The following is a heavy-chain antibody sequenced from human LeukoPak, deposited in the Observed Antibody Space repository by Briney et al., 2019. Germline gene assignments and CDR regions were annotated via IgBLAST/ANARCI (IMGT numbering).Heavy chain of an antibody. CDR2: ISYDVSNK. CDR1: GFTFXXYG. D-gene: IGHD3-10*01. J-gene: IGHJ4*02. Sequence: GFTFXXYGRHWXRXAPGKGLEWVAVISYDVSNKYYPHSLPGPFTISRYNSTPTLYLQMNSLRTEDTAVYYCARAGVFATTRHFDFWGQGTLVTVSS. V-gene: IGHV3-33*01. CDR3: ARAGVFATTRHFDF.